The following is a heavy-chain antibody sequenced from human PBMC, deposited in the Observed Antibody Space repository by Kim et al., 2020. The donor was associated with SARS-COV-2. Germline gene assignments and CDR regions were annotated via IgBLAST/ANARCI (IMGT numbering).Heavy chain of an antibody. CDR3: AGYIAGQGGRGC. CDR1: GGSMSGYH. CDR2: INYDGST. D-gene: IGHD2-15*01. V-gene: IGHV4-59*01. Sequence: SETLSLTCIVSGGSMSGYHWSWIRQPPGKGLEWIGYINYDGSTNYNPYLQSRVTISGDTAQRQFSLTLNSVTAADTAVYYCAGYIAGQGGRGCWGQGTLVTVSS. J-gene: IGHJ4*02.